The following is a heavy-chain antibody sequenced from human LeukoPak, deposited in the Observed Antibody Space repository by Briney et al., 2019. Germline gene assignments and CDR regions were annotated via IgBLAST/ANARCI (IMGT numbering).Heavy chain of an antibody. CDR3: ARTGSGWPYYFDY. V-gene: IGHV4-38-2*02. Sequence: SETLSLTCSVSGYSISSGYYWGWIRQPPGKGLEWIGYIYYSGSTNYNPSLKSRVTISVDTSKNQFSLKLSSVTAADTAVYYCARTGSGWPYYFDYWGQGTLVTVSS. CDR2: IYYSGST. J-gene: IGHJ4*02. CDR1: GYSISSGYY. D-gene: IGHD6-19*01.